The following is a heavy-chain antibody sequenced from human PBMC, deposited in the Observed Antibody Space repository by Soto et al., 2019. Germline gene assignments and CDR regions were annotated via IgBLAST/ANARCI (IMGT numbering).Heavy chain of an antibody. CDR1: AYTFPGYY. Sequence: GAAVKVSCTASAYTFPGYYMHWVREAPGQGLEWMGWINPNSGGTNYAQKFQGRVTMTRDTSISTAYMELSRLRSDDTAVYYCARDQLATAMLLYYYYGMDVWGQGTKVTVSS. J-gene: IGHJ6*02. CDR2: INPNSGGT. V-gene: IGHV1-2*02. CDR3: ARDQLATAMLLYYYYGMDV. D-gene: IGHD5-18*01.